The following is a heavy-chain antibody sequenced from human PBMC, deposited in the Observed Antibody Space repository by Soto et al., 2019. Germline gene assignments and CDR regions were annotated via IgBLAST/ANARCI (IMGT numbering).Heavy chain of an antibody. CDR2: INPSGGST. CDR1: GYTFTGYY. Sequence: VKVSCKASGYTFTGYYMHWVRQAPGQGLEWMGIINPSGGSTSYAQKFQGRVTMTRDTSTSTVYMELSSLRSEDTAVYYCARGQWSAVVVIPFDYWGKGTLVTVSS. D-gene: IGHD3-22*01. CDR3: ARGQWSAVVVIPFDY. V-gene: IGHV1-46*01. J-gene: IGHJ4*02.